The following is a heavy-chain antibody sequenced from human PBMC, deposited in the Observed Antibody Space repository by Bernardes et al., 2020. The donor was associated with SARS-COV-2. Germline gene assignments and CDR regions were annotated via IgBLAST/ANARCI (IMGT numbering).Heavy chain of an antibody. CDR2: IDTSGST. J-gene: IGHJ4*02. V-gene: IGHV4-61*02. CDR3: ARSPPPSGLAFDS. Sequence: SETLSLTCTVSGVSISRVSYFWNWIRQSAGKGPEWIGRIDTSGSTNYNPSLKSRVTMTIDTSKNQFSLKLTSVTATDTAVFYYARSPPPSGLAFDSWGPGTLVTVSS. CDR1: GVSISRVSYF.